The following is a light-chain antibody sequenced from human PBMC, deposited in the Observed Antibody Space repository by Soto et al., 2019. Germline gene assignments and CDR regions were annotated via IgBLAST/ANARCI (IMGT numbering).Light chain of an antibody. CDR2: KAS. J-gene: IGKJ1*01. CDR3: QHYNCYSEA. V-gene: IGKV1-5*03. Sequence: DIQMTQSPSTLSGSVGDRVTITCRASQTLSSWLAWYQQKPGKAPKLLIYKASTLKSGVPSRFSGSGSGTEFTLTISSLQPDDFATYYCQHYNCYSEAFGQGTKVDIK. CDR1: QTLSSW.